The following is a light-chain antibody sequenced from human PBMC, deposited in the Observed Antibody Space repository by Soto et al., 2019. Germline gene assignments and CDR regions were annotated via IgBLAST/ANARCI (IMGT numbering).Light chain of an antibody. Sequence: DIVMTQSPLSLPVTHGEPASISCRSSQSLLHSNGYNYLDWYLQKPGQSPQLLIYLGSNRASGGPDRFSGSGSGTDFTLKISRVEAEDVGVYYCMQALQTPLTFGGGTKVEIK. V-gene: IGKV2-28*01. CDR2: LGS. J-gene: IGKJ4*01. CDR1: QSLLHSNGYNY. CDR3: MQALQTPLT.